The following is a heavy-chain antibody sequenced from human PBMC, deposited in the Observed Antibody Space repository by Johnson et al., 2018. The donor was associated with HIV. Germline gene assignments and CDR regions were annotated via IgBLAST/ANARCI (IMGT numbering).Heavy chain of an antibody. Sequence: VQLVESGGGLQQPGGSLRLSCVASGFAVSGYYMSWVRQAPGKGLEWVSVLFSGGTRDYAAPVKGRFTISRDDSKNTLYLQMNSLKTEDTAVYYCTTPGYDTEDAFDIWGQGTMVTVSS. V-gene: IGHV3-66*01. CDR3: TTPGYDTEDAFDI. D-gene: IGHD3-9*01. J-gene: IGHJ3*02. CDR1: GFAVSGYY. CDR2: LFSGGTR.